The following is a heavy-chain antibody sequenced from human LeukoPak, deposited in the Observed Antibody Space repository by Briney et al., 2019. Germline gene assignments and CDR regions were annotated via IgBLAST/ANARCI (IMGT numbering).Heavy chain of an antibody. CDR2: IKSKTDGGTT. Sequence: GGSVRLSCAASGFTFSHAWMSWVRQAPAKGLEWVGRIKSKTDGGTTYYAAPVKGRFTISRDDSKNTLYLQMNSLKTEDTAVYYCTTDLRWELPPTDYWGQGTLVTVSS. D-gene: IGHD1-26*01. CDR3: TTDLRWELPPTDY. CDR1: GFTFSHAW. V-gene: IGHV3-15*01. J-gene: IGHJ4*02.